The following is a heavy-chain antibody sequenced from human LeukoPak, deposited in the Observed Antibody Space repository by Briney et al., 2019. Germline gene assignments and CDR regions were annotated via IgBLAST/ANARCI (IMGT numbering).Heavy chain of an antibody. V-gene: IGHV1-2*04. Sequence: ASVKISCKASGYTFTSYFIHWVRQAPGQGLEWMGCINLHTGGAHYAQKFQDWVSLTRDTSIDTAFMELSSLRSDATAIYYCARDFLGRTNGGSNYFGMDVWGQGTTVTVSS. CDR3: ARDFLGRTNGGSNYFGMDV. CDR1: GYTFTSYF. D-gene: IGHD2-8*01. CDR2: INLHTGGA. J-gene: IGHJ6*02.